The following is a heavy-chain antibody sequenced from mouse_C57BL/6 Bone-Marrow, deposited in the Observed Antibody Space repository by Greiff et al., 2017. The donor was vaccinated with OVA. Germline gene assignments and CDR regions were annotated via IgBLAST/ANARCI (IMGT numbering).Heavy chain of an antibody. V-gene: IGHV5-4*03. D-gene: IGHD2-10*01. CDR2: ISDGGSYT. CDR3: ARGLLQPFAY. Sequence: EVKLMESGGGLVKPGGSLKLSCAASGFTFSSYAMSWVRQTPEKRLEWVATISDGGSYTYYPDNVKGRFTISRDNAKNNLYLQMSHLKSEDTAMYYCARGLLQPFAYWGQGTLVTVSA. CDR1: GFTFSSYA. J-gene: IGHJ3*01.